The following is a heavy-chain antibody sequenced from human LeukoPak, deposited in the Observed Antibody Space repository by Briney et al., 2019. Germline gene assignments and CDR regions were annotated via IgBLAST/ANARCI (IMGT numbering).Heavy chain of an antibody. CDR2: IGGSGGKT. Sequence: GGSLRLSCAASGFTFSSYAMSWVRQAPGKGLEWVSAIGGSGGKTYYAVSVKGRFTISRDNSKNTLSLQVSGLRADDTAVYYCVKLTESYFDSRSDYWGQGTLVTVSS. J-gene: IGHJ4*02. V-gene: IGHV3-23*01. D-gene: IGHD3-22*01. CDR3: VKLTESYFDSRSDY. CDR1: GFTFSSYA.